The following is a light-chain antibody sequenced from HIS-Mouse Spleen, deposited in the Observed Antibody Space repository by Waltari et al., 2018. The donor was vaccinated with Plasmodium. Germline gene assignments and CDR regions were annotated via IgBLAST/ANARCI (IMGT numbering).Light chain of an antibody. CDR1: KLGHKH. V-gene: IGLV3-1*01. J-gene: IGLJ2*01. Sequence: SYEPTHPPTVSVSPRQPPRITSCLHKLGHKHPCWSPQEPGQSPVLVIYQDSNRPSGIPDRFSGSNSGNTATLTISGTQAMDEADYYCQAWDSSTAVFGGGTKLTVL. CDR3: QAWDSSTAV. CDR2: QDS.